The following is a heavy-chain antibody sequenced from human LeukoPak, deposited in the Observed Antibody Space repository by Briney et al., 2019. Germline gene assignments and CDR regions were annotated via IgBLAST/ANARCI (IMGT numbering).Heavy chain of an antibody. Sequence: TSQTLSLTCTVSGGSISSGGYYWGWIRQPPGKGLEWIGTLYYSGSTYYNPSLKSRVTISVDTSKNQFSLRLSSVTAADTAVYYCARRARVPRDMAAADYWGQGTLVTVSS. J-gene: IGHJ4*02. CDR2: LYYSGST. D-gene: IGHD6-13*01. CDR1: GGSISSGGYY. V-gene: IGHV4-39*01. CDR3: ARRARVPRDMAAADY.